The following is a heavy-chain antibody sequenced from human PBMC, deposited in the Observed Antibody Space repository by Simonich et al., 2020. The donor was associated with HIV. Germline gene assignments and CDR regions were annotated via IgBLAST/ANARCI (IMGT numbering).Heavy chain of an antibody. CDR3: ARESLGGQQWLVMYFQH. CDR2: VNPNRGGT. CDR1: GYTFTGYY. Sequence: QVQLVQSGAEVKKPGASVKVSCKASGYTFTGYYMHWVQQAPGQGLEGLGRVNPNRGGTNDAMEFKGRVTKTRDRASNTAYMGLNRLRSDDTAVYYCARESLGGQQWLVMYFQHWGQGTLVTVSS. J-gene: IGHJ1*01. V-gene: IGHV1-2*06. D-gene: IGHD6-19*01.